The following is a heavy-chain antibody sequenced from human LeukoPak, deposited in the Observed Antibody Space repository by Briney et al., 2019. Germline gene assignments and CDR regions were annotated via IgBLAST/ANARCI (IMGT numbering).Heavy chain of an antibody. CDR3: ARDRGRSRAYFDS. J-gene: IGHJ4*02. CDR1: GGSINIGGFY. CDR2: VSYSGNT. D-gene: IGHD6-6*01. Sequence: PSETLSLTCTVSGGSINIGGFYWTWIRQLPGTDLEWIGYVSYSGNTYYSPSLKSRVTIAIDSSKNQFSLRLSSVTAADTAVYYCARDRGRSRAYFDSWGQGSLVTVSS. V-gene: IGHV4-31*03.